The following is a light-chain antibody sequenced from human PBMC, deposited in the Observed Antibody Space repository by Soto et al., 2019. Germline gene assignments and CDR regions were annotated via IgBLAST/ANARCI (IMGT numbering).Light chain of an antibody. Sequence: EIVLTQSPGTLSLSPGEGATLSCRASQSVSSSYLAWYQQKPGQAPRLLIYGASSRATGIPDRFSGSGSGTDFTLTISRLEPEDFAVYYCQQYDSSPLTFGGGNKVEIK. V-gene: IGKV3-20*01. CDR2: GAS. CDR3: QQYDSSPLT. CDR1: QSVSSSY. J-gene: IGKJ4*01.